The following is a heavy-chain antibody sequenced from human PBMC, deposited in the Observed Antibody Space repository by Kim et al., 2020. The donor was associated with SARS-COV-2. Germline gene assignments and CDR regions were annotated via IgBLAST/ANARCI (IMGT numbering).Heavy chain of an antibody. V-gene: IGHV4-59*01. D-gene: IGHD6-13*01. CDR3: ARVISSWHGGFDC. J-gene: IGHJ4*02. CDR1: GGSISSYF. CDR2: IYHTGST. Sequence: SETLSLTCTVSGGSISSYFWSWIRQPPGKGLEWIGYIYHTGSTNYNPSLKSRVTMSLDTSKNQFSLRLNSVIAADTAVYYCARVISSWHGGFDCWGRGTLITVS.